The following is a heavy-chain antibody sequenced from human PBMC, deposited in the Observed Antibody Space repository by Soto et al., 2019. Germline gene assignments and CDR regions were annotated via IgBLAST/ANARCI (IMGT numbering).Heavy chain of an antibody. J-gene: IGHJ4*02. Sequence: QVQLRESGPGLVKPSQTLSLTCTVSGGSINSGGYYWHWIRQHPGKGLEWIGYMYYSGSTYYNPFYRSRVNISADTSENHFSLKLSPETAADRAVYFCVRWYRQSGYSSSWVFDYWGQGTLVNVSS. D-gene: IGHD6-13*01. CDR2: MYYSGST. CDR3: VRWYRQSGYSSSWVFDY. V-gene: IGHV4-31*03. CDR1: GGSINSGGYY.